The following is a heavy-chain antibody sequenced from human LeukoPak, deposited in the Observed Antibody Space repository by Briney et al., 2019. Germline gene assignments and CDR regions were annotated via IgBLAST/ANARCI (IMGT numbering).Heavy chain of an antibody. CDR1: GYTLTELS. D-gene: IGHD6-13*01. Sequence: ASVKVFCKVSGYTLTELSMHWVRQAPGKGLEWMGGFDPEDGETIYAQKFQGRVTMTEDTSTDTAYMELSSLRTEDTAVYYCATNTGSGRIAAAGTAPFDYWGQGTLVTVSS. J-gene: IGHJ4*02. CDR3: ATNTGSGRIAAAGTAPFDY. CDR2: FDPEDGET. V-gene: IGHV1-24*01.